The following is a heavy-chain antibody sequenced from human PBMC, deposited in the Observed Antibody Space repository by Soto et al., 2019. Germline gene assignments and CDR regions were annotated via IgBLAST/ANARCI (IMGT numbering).Heavy chain of an antibody. Sequence: GASVKVSCKASGGTFSSYAISWVRQAPGQGLEWMGGIIPIFGTANYAQKFQGRVTITADESTSTAYMELSSLRSEDTAVYYCARAEYYYGSGSYYYYGMDVWGQGTTVTVSS. CDR1: GGTFSSYA. J-gene: IGHJ6*02. CDR3: ARAEYYYGSGSYYYYGMDV. D-gene: IGHD3-10*01. V-gene: IGHV1-69*13. CDR2: IIPIFGTA.